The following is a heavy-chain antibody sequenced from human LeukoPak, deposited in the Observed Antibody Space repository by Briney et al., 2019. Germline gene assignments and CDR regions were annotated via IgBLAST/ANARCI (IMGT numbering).Heavy chain of an antibody. D-gene: IGHD2-15*01. Sequence: GSSVKVSCKASGGTFSSYAISWVRQAPGQGLEWMGRIIPILGIANYARKFQGRVTITADKSTSTAYMELSSLRSEDTAVYYCARLGYCSGGSCLDYYGMDVWGQGTTVTVSS. V-gene: IGHV1-69*04. CDR3: ARLGYCSGGSCLDYYGMDV. CDR1: GGTFSSYA. J-gene: IGHJ6*02. CDR2: IIPILGIA.